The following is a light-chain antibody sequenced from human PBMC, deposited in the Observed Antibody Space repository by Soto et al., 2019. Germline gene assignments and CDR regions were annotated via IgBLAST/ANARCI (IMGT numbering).Light chain of an antibody. J-gene: IGLJ1*01. CDR3: GSYTSNSTFYV. V-gene: IGLV2-14*01. CDR2: EVS. Sequence: QSALTQPASVSGPPGQSITISCTGTSSDVGSHNYVSWYQQHPGKAPKLMIYEVSNRPSGVSNRFSGSKSGNTASLTISGLQAEDEAEYYCGSYTSNSTFYVFGTGTKVTVL. CDR1: SSDVGSHNY.